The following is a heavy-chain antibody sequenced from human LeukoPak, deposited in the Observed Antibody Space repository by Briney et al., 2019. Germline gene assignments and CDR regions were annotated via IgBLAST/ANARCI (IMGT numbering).Heavy chain of an antibody. D-gene: IGHD3-22*01. CDR2: IPASGGST. V-gene: IGHV3-23*01. Sequence: GGSLRLSCVASGFTFSSNVMIWVRQAPGKGLEWVSSIPASGGSTYYADSVKGRFTISRDNAKNSLYLQMNSLRAEDTAVYYCASVGYYYDSSGYYSSNYWGQGTLVTVSS. CDR3: ASVGYYYDSSGYYSSNY. CDR1: GFTFSSNV. J-gene: IGHJ4*02.